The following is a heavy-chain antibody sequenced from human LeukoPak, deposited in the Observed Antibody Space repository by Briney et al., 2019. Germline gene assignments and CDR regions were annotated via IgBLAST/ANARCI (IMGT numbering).Heavy chain of an antibody. V-gene: IGHV3-30*02. CDR2: IRYDGSNK. CDR1: GFTFSSYG. CDR3: AKRFGSSSWYGYEWFDP. J-gene: IGHJ5*02. Sequence: GGSLRLSCAASGFTFSSYGMHWVRQAPGKGLEWVAFIRYDGSNKYYADSVKGRFTISRDNSKNTLYLQMNSLRAEDTAVYYCAKRFGSSSWYGYEWFDPWGQGTLVTVSS. D-gene: IGHD6-13*01.